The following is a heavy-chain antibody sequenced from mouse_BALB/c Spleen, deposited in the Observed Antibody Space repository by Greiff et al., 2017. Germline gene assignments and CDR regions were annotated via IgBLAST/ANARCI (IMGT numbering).Heavy chain of an antibody. J-gene: IGHJ1*01. CDR1: GFAFSSYD. V-gene: IGHV5-12-1*01. CDR2: ISSGGGST. D-gene: IGHD2-14*01. CDR3: ARHDYRYEWYFDV. Sequence: EVKLVESGGGLVKPGGSLKLSCAASGFAFSSYDMSWVRQTPEKRLEWVAYISSGGGSTYYPDTVKGRFTISRDNAKNTLYLQMSSLKSEDTAMYYCARHDYRYEWYFDVWGAGTTVTVSS.